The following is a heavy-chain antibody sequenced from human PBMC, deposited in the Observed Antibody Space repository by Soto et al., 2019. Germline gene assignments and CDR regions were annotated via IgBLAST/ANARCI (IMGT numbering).Heavy chain of an antibody. J-gene: IGHJ4*02. D-gene: IGHD6-13*01. Sequence: QVQLMQSGAEVKKPGASVKVSCKASGYTFTTYYMHWVRQAPGQGLEWMGIINPSGGGTNYAQKFQDGVTMTRDTSTSTVYMQLSSLRSEDTAVYYCVREGRGQQLPRKCDYWGQGTLLTVS. CDR2: INPSGGGT. CDR1: GYTFTTYY. CDR3: VREGRGQQLPRKCDY. V-gene: IGHV1-46*01.